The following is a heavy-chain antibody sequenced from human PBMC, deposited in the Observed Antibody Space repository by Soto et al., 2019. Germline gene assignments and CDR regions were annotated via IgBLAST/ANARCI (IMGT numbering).Heavy chain of an antibody. Sequence: VQLVESGGGVVQPGRSLRLSCAASGFTFSSYGMHWVRQAPGKGLEWVAVISYDGSNKYYADSVKGRFTISRDNSKNTLYLQMNSLRAEDTAVYYCAKDRGGSGWYFAGLDYWGQGTLVTVSS. V-gene: IGHV3-30*18. J-gene: IGHJ4*02. CDR3: AKDRGGSGWYFAGLDY. D-gene: IGHD6-19*01. CDR1: GFTFSSYG. CDR2: ISYDGSNK.